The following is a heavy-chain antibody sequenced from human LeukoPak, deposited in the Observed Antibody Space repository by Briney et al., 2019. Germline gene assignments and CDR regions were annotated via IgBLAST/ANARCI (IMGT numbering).Heavy chain of an antibody. V-gene: IGHV3-7*01. Sequence: PGGSLRLSCAPSGFNFSTYWMGWVRQAPGKGLEWLANINQGGSEKYYVDSVKGRFTISRDNAKNSLFLQMNSLRAEDTAVYYCARDVGDLWGQGTLVTVSS. J-gene: IGHJ4*02. CDR1: GFNFSTYW. D-gene: IGHD2-21*02. CDR3: ARDVGDL. CDR2: INQGGSEK.